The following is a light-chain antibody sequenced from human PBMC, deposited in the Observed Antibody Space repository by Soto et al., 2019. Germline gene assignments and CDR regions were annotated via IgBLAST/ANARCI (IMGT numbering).Light chain of an antibody. J-gene: IGKJ2*01. CDR2: DAS. CDR1: QDISNY. CDR3: QQYDNLPRYT. Sequence: DIQMTQSPSSLSASVGDRVTITCQASQDISNYLNWYQQKPGKAPKLLIYDASNLETGVPSRFNGSGSGTDFTFTISSLQPEDIATYYWQQYDNLPRYTFGQGTKLEIK. V-gene: IGKV1-33*01.